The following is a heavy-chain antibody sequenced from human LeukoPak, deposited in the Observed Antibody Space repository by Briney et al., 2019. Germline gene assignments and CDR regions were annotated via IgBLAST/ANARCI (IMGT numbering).Heavy chain of an antibody. J-gene: IGHJ5*02. CDR2: IYYSGST. D-gene: IGHD4-17*01. CDR3: AATLYDYGDYSWFDP. V-gene: IGHV4-59*01. CDR1: GGSISSYY. Sequence: SETLSLTCTVSGGSISSYYWSWIRQPPGKGLEWIGYIYYSGSTNYNPSLKSRVTISVDTSKNQFSLTLSSVTAADTAVYYCAATLYDYGDYSWFDPWGQGTLVTVSS.